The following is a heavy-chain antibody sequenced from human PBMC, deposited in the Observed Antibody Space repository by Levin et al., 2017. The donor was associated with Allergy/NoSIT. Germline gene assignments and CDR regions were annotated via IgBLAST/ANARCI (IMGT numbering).Heavy chain of an antibody. CDR1: GGSFSGYF. V-gene: IGHV4-34*01. J-gene: IGHJ5*02. Sequence: SETLSLTCAVYGGSFSGYFWSWIRQPPGKGLEWIGEINQSGSANYNPSLTSRVTISVDTSKNQFSLKLTSVTAADTAVYYCASCSVRSCYSPWGQGTLVTVSS. CDR2: INQSGSA. CDR3: ASCSVRSCYSP. D-gene: IGHD2-15*01.